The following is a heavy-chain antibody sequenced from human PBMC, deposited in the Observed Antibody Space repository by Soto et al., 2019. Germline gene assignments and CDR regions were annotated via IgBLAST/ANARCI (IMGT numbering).Heavy chain of an antibody. V-gene: IGHV4-39*01. D-gene: IGHD3-22*01. J-gene: IGHJ4*02. Sequence: SSETLSLTCTVSGGSISSSSYYWGWIRQPPGKGLEWIGSIYYSGSTYYNPSLKSRVTISVDTSKNQFSLKLSSVTAADTAVYYCARMNYYDTSGYPFDYWGQGMMVTVS. CDR1: GGSISSSSYY. CDR2: IYYSGST. CDR3: ARMNYYDTSGYPFDY.